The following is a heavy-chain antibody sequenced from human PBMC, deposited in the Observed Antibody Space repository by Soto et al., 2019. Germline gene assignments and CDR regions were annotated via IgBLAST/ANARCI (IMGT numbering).Heavy chain of an antibody. CDR2: VNHSGST. CDR1: GWSFSGYY. Sequence: SETLSLSCAVSGWSFSGYYWSWIRQPPGKGLEWIGEVNHSGSTNYNPSLKSRVTMSVDTSKNQFSLHLSSVTAADTSVYYCARGQSDYYDTSGSYYHYFDSWGQGTLVTVSS. D-gene: IGHD3-22*01. J-gene: IGHJ4*02. CDR3: ARGQSDYYDTSGSYYHYFDS. V-gene: IGHV4-34*01.